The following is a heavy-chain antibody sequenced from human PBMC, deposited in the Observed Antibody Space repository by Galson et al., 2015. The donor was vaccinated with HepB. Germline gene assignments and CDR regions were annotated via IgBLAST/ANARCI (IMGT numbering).Heavy chain of an antibody. CDR1: GFTFSGYW. J-gene: IGHJ4*02. V-gene: IGHV3-7*03. Sequence: SLRLSCAVSGFTFSGYWMRWVRQIPGKGLESVANIKQDGSEQYYVDSVKGRFTISRDNTNNRLFLEMDSLRPEDSALYHCAKDLGLGRGGLDSWGQGTLVTVSS. CDR3: AKDLGLGRGGLDS. CDR2: IKQDGSEQ. D-gene: IGHD3-10*01.